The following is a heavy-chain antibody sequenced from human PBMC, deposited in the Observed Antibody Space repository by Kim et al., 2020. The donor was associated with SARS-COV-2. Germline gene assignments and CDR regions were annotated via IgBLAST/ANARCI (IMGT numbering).Heavy chain of an antibody. J-gene: IGHJ6*02. CDR3: ARGGYSSWGMTTYYYYYYGMDV. CDR1: GYTFTSYD. CDR2: MNPNSGNT. D-gene: IGHD6-13*01. V-gene: IGHV1-8*01. Sequence: ASVKVSCKASGYTFTSYDINWVRQATGQGLEWMGWMNPNSGNTGYAQKFQGRVTMTRNTSISTAYMELSSLRSEDTAVYYCARGGYSSWGMTTYYYYYYGMDVWGQGTTVTVSS.